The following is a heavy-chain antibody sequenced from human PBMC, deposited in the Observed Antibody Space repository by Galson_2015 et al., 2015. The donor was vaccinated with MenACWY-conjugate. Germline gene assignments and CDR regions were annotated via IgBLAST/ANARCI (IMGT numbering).Heavy chain of an antibody. CDR3: ARGDSAVASLFDF. CDR1: GFSLDTTGVS. CDR2: ISWDGTK. V-gene: IGHV2-5*02. D-gene: IGHD4-23*01. J-gene: IGHJ4*02. Sequence: PALVKPTQTLTLSCSFSGFSLDTTGVSVGWIRQPPGKALEWLALISWDGTKRYSPSLKRRLTITMDTSKDQVVLTMSNMDPADTATYYGARGDSAVASLFDFWGQGTLVTVSS.